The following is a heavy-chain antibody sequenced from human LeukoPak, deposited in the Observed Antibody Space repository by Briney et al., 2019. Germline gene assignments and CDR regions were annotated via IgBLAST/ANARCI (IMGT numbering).Heavy chain of an antibody. CDR1: GFTVSRNY. V-gene: IGHV3-53*01. Sequence: PGGSLRLFCAASGFTVSRNYMSWVRQAPGKGLEWLSVIYSGGSTYYAGSVKGRFTISRDNSKNTLYLQMNSLRAEDTAVYYCAKAYCSSTSSPSCYFDYWGQGTLVTVSS. J-gene: IGHJ4*02. CDR3: AKAYCSSTSSPSCYFDY. D-gene: IGHD2-2*01. CDR2: IYSGGST.